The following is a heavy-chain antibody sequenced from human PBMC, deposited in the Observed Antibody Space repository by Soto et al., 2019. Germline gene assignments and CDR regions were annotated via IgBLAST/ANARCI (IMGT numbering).Heavy chain of an antibody. J-gene: IGHJ3*02. CDR1: GFTFSDHY. Sequence: PGGSLRLSCAGSGFTFSDHYIDWVRQAPGKGLEWVGRSRHKAKKYTTDYAASVKGRFTISRDDSKNTLYLQMNSLRAEDTAVYYCAKDRGYDFWSGYSLDAFDIWGQGTMVTVSS. CDR3: AKDRGYDFWSGYSLDAFDI. D-gene: IGHD3-3*01. CDR2: SRHKAKKYTT. V-gene: IGHV3-72*01.